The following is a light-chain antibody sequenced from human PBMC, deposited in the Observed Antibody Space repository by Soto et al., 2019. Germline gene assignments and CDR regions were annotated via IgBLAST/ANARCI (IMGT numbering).Light chain of an antibody. CDR1: SSDVGGYKY. J-gene: IGLJ1*01. CDR2: EVN. Sequence: QSALTQPPSASGSPGQSVTISCTGTSSDVGGYKYVSWYQQHPGKAPKLMIFEVNKRPSGVPDRFSGSKSGNTASLTVSGLQDKDEADYYCSSYAGINNLGVFGTGTKLTVL. CDR3: SSYAGINNLGV. V-gene: IGLV2-8*01.